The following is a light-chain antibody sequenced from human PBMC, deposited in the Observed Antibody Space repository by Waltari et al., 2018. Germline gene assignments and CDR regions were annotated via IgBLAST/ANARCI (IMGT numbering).Light chain of an antibody. CDR2: EVA. CDR1: SSDVGNYNL. Sequence: QSALTQPASVSGSPGQSITISCTGTSSDVGNYNLVSWYQQHPGKAPKLMIYEVATRPSGVSNRFSGSKSGNTASLTISGLQAEDEADYYCCSYAAISTWVFGGGTKLTVL. V-gene: IGLV2-23*02. CDR3: CSYAAISTWV. J-gene: IGLJ3*02.